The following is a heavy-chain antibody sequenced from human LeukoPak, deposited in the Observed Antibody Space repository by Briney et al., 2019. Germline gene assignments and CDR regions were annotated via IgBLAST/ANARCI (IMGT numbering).Heavy chain of an antibody. J-gene: IGHJ4*02. Sequence: SETLSLTCTVSGDFISTYYWSWIRQPPGKGLEWIGYVYYTGSTNYNPSLKGRVTISVDASKNQFFLKLSSVTAADTAMYYCARASIRYYDSSAYSHWGQGALVTVSS. D-gene: IGHD3-22*01. CDR3: ARASIRYYDSSAYSH. V-gene: IGHV4-59*01. CDR2: VYYTGST. CDR1: GDFISTYY.